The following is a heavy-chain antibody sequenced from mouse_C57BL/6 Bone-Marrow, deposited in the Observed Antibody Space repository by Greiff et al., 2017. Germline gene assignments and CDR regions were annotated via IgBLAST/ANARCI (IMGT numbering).Heavy chain of an antibody. CDR1: GYTFTSYW. J-gene: IGHJ3*01. Sequence: QVQLQQPGAELVKPGASVKLSCKASGYTFTSYWMHWVKQRPGRGLEWIGRIDPNSGGTKYNEKFKSKATLTVDKPSSTAYMQLSSLTSEDSAVYYCATVYSDWGFAYWGQGTLVTVSA. D-gene: IGHD2-12*01. V-gene: IGHV1-72*01. CDR2: IDPNSGGT. CDR3: ATVYSDWGFAY.